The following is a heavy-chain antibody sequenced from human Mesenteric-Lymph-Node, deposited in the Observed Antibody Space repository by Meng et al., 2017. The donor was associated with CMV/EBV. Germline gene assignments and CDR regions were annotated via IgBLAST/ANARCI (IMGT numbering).Heavy chain of an antibody. Sequence: GESLKISCAASGFIFSSYAMSWVRQAPGKGLEWVSYISSSGSTIWYADSVKGRVTISRDNDKKSLYLQVNSLRAEDTAVYYCAGGSNWKYGFDYWGQGTLVTVSS. CDR3: AGGSNWKYGFDY. CDR2: ISSSGSTI. CDR1: GFIFSSYA. V-gene: IGHV3-48*04. D-gene: IGHD1-7*01. J-gene: IGHJ4*02.